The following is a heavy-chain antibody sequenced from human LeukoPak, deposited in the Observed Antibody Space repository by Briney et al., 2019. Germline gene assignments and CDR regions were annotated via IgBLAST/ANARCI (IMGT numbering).Heavy chain of an antibody. J-gene: IGHJ3*02. V-gene: IGHV3-30*03. D-gene: IGHD6-13*01. Sequence: GGSLRLSCVASGFTFNTYGMNWVRQAPGKGLGWVAVISHHGSNKFYADSVKGRFTISRDNSNNMVYLQMNGLRAEDTAVYYCARVRVSAAGTGSAFDIWGQGTMVTVSS. CDR3: ARVRVSAAGTGSAFDI. CDR1: GFTFNTYG. CDR2: ISHHGSNK.